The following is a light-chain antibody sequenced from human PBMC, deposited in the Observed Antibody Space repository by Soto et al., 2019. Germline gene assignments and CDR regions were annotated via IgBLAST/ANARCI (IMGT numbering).Light chain of an antibody. CDR3: ATWADSLNGPV. V-gene: IGLV1-44*01. J-gene: IGLJ2*01. CDR2: VNN. CDR1: SSNIGSNT. Sequence: QSVLTQPPSASGTPGQRVTISCSGGSSNIGSNTVSWYQQLPGTAPKLVMYVNNQRSSGVPDRFSGSKSGTSASLAISGLQSEDEADYYCATWADSLNGPVFGGGTKLTVL.